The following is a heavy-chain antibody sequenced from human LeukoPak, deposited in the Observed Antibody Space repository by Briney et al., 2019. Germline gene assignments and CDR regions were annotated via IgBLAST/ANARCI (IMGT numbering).Heavy chain of an antibody. D-gene: IGHD6-13*01. J-gene: IGHJ4*02. CDR3: ARDTTAAGIYGY. CDR1: GFTFSGST. Sequence: GGSLRLSCAASGFTFSGSTMNWVRQAPGKGLEWVSYISSSSSTKHYADSVKGRFTISRDNAKKSLYLQMNSLRAEDTAVYYCARDTTAAGIYGYWGQGTLVTVSS. V-gene: IGHV3-48*01. CDR2: ISSSSSTK.